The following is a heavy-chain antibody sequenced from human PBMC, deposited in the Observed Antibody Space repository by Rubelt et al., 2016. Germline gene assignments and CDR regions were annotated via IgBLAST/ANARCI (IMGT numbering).Heavy chain of an antibody. J-gene: IGHJ4*02. CDR3: ARRGSPTRGFDY. D-gene: IGHD1-26*01. CDR1: GFSLSSTGVG. CDR2: IYWDDDK. V-gene: IGHV2-5*02. Sequence: QITLKESGLTLVKPTQTLTLTCTFSGFSLSSTGVGVGWIRQPPGKALEWLALIYWDDDKRYSLSLNNRLTIIKDTSKNQVVLSVTNMDPVDTGTYYGARRGSPTRGFDYWGQGTLVTVSA.